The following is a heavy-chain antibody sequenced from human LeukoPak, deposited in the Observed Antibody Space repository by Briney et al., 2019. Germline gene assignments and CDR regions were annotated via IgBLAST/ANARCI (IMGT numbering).Heavy chain of an antibody. D-gene: IGHD3-9*01. CDR2: INHSGST. J-gene: IGHJ4*02. Sequence: SETLSLTCAVYGGSFSGYYWSWIRQPPGKGLEWIGEINHSGSTNYSPSLKSRVTISVDTSKNQFSLKLSSVTAADTAAYYCAGGHLRYFASFDYWGQGTLVTVSS. CDR1: GGSFSGYY. V-gene: IGHV4-34*01. CDR3: AGGHLRYFASFDY.